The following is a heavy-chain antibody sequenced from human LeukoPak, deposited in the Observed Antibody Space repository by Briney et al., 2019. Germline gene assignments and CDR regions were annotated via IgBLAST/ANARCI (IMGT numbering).Heavy chain of an antibody. V-gene: IGHV3-74*01. D-gene: IGHD4/OR15-4a*01. J-gene: IGHJ4*02. Sequence: GGSLRLSCAASGFTFSNYWMHWVRQAPGKGLVWVSRINSDGSSTGYADSVKGRFTISRDNAKNTLYLQMNSLRAEDTAVYYCARRAGAYSHPYDYWGQGTLVTVSS. CDR3: ARRAGAYSHPYDY. CDR2: INSDGSST. CDR1: GFTFSNYW.